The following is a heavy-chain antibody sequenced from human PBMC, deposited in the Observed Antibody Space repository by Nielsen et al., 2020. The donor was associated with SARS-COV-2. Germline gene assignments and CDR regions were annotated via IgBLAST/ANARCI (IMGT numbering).Heavy chain of an antibody. CDR3: ATESSGYDHYQYGVDV. CDR2: IYFSGRT. D-gene: IGHD5-12*01. V-gene: IGHV4-31*03. CDR1: GGSISSGRYY. Sequence: LRLSCTVSGGSISSGRYYWGWIRHHPGKGLEWIGYIYFSGRTCYNPSLKSRVTISVDTSKNQFSLNVRSVTAADTAVYYCATESSGYDHYQYGVDVWCQGTTVTVPS. J-gene: IGHJ6*02.